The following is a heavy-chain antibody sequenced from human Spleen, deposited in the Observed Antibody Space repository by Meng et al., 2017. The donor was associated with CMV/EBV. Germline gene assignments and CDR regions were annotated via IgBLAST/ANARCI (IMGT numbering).Heavy chain of an antibody. J-gene: IGHJ4*02. V-gene: IGHV4-39*07. Sequence: SETLSLTCTVSGGSVSSGSYYWGWIRQPPGKGLEWIGSMYYSGSANYNPSLKSRVTISVDTSKNQFSLKLTSVTAADTALYYCARTWSGYYPYFDYWGQGTLVTVSS. CDR2: MYYSGSA. D-gene: IGHD3-3*01. CDR1: GGSVSSGSYY. CDR3: ARTWSGYYPYFDY.